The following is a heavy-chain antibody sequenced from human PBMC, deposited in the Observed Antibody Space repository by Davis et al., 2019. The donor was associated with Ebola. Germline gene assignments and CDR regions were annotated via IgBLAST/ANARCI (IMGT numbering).Heavy chain of an antibody. J-gene: IGHJ4*02. CDR2: FNPNSGGA. CDR1: GYTFTGYY. Sequence: ASVKVSCKASGYTFTGYYLHWVRQAPGQGLEWMGWFNPNSGGATYAQKFQGRVTMTRDTSISTAYMELGRLRSEDTAMYYCARDRYSDGSGYFFEQSHWGQGTLVTVSS. V-gene: IGHV1-2*02. CDR3: ARDRYSDGSGYFFEQSH. D-gene: IGHD3-22*01.